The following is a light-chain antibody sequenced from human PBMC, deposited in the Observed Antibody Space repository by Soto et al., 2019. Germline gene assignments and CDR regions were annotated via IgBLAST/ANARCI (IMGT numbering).Light chain of an antibody. Sequence: IQMTQSPSSLFASVGDRFTITCRASQGIRNNLGWYQQKPGKAPKRLIYGTSNLQYGAPSRFSGSGSGTEFTLTITSLQPEDSATYYCLQHDTYPRTFGQGTKVDIK. CDR2: GTS. CDR1: QGIRNN. V-gene: IGKV1-17*01. J-gene: IGKJ1*01. CDR3: LQHDTYPRT.